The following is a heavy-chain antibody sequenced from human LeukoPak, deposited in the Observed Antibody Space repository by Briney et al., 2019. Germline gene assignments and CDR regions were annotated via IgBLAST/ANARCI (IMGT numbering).Heavy chain of an antibody. CDR3: VRVGSVAGSDYLDY. Sequence: GGSLSLSCVVSGFTFSDHFLDWVRQAPGKGLEWVGRSRNKAKSYTTEYAASVKGRFTISRDDSKNSLCLQMNSLKTEDTAVYYCVRVGSVAGSDYLDYWGQGTLVTVSS. D-gene: IGHD6-19*01. V-gene: IGHV3-72*01. CDR2: SRNKAKSYTT. CDR1: GFTFSDHF. J-gene: IGHJ4*02.